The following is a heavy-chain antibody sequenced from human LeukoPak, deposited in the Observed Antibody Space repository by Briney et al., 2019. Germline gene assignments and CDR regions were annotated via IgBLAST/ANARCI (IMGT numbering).Heavy chain of an antibody. CDR2: IKQDGSEK. Sequence: GGSLRLSCAASGFTFSSYWMSWVRQAPGKGLEWVVTIKQDGSEKYYVDSVKGRFTISRDNAKNSLYLQMNSLRAEDTAVYYCARDRWGTRIQLWSEEYYFDYGGQGTLVTVSS. CDR3: ARDRWGTRIQLWSEEYYFDY. V-gene: IGHV3-7*01. J-gene: IGHJ4*02. D-gene: IGHD5-18*01. CDR1: GFTFSSYW.